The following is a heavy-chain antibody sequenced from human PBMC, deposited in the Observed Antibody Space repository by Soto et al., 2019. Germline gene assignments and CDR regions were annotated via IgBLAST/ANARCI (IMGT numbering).Heavy chain of an antibody. V-gene: IGHV1-2*04. CDR3: ARGMGFYSSSSDYYYGMDV. D-gene: IGHD6-6*01. Sequence: ASVKVSCKASGYTFTGYYMHWVRQAPGQGLEWMGWINPNSGGTNYAQKFQGWVTMTRDTSISTAYMELSRLRSDDTAVYYCARGMGFYSSSSDYYYGMDVWGQGTTVTGSS. CDR1: GYTFTGYY. J-gene: IGHJ6*02. CDR2: INPNSGGT.